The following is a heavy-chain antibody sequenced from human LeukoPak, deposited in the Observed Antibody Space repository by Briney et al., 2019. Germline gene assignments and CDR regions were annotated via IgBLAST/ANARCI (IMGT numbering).Heavy chain of an antibody. J-gene: IGHJ4*02. CDR1: GFTFSDSY. CDR3: TRDPRHLAS. CDR2: ISGSGHDI. V-gene: IGHV3-11*04. D-gene: IGHD6-6*01. Sequence: GGSLRLSCAASGFTFSDSYMTWVRQALGKGVEWVAYISGSGHDINYSEPANGRFTISGDNAKNSLYLQMSSLRVEDTAVYCTRDPRHLASWGQGTLVTVSS.